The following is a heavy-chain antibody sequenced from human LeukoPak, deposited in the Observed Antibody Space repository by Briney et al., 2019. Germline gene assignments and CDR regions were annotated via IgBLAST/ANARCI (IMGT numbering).Heavy chain of an antibody. CDR2: IYSGGTT. D-gene: IGHD2-15*01. V-gene: IGHV3-66*01. CDR1: GFTFSDYY. J-gene: IGHJ6*03. CDR3: ARDRGGGHMDV. Sequence: LSGGSLRLSCAASGFTFSDYYMSWVRQAPGKGLEWVSLIYSGGTTYYADSVKGRFTISRDNSKNTLYLQMNSLRAGDTAVYYCARDRGGGHMDVWGKGTTVTISS.